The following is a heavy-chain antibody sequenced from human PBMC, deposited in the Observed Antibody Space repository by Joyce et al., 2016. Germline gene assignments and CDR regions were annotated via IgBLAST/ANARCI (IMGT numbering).Heavy chain of an antibody. V-gene: IGHV3-23*01. D-gene: IGHD6-13*01. CDR3: AKMSSAWYRYPIDY. J-gene: IGHJ4*02. Sequence: EVQLLESGGGLVQPGGSLRLSCAASGFTFSSYAMRWVRQAPGKGLGEVSAISGSGGSKYDADSVKGRFTISRDNSKNTLYLQMNSLRADDTAVYYCAKMSSAWYRYPIDYWGQGTLVTVSS. CDR2: ISGSGGSK. CDR1: GFTFSSYA.